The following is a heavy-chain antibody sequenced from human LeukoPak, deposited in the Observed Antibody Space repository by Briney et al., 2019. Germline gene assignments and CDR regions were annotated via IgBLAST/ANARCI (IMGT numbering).Heavy chain of an antibody. CDR3: ARSIGRSTVPTYDAFDI. V-gene: IGHV1-18*01. J-gene: IGHJ3*02. CDR2: IIAHNVNT. CDR1: GYSFTSYG. Sequence: ASVKVSCKASGYSFTSYGISWVRQAPGQGLEWMGWIIAHNVNTNYAQKFQGRVTMTIDTSTNTAYMELRSLRSDDTAIYYCARSIGRSTVPTYDAFDIWGQGTMVAVSS. D-gene: IGHD4-17*01.